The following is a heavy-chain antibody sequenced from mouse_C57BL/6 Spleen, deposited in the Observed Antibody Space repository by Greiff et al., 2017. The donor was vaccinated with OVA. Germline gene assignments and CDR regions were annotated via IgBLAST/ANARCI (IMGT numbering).Heavy chain of an antibody. CDR1: GYTFTDYE. V-gene: IGHV1-15*01. CDR3: TRDTTALDD. Sequence: QVQLQQSGAELVRPGASVTLSCKASGYTFTDYEMHWVKQTPVHGLEWIGAIDPETGGTAYNQKFKGKAILTADKSSSTAYMELRSLTSEDSAVYYCTRDTTALDDWGQGTTLTVSS. D-gene: IGHD1-2*01. J-gene: IGHJ2*01. CDR2: IDPETGGT.